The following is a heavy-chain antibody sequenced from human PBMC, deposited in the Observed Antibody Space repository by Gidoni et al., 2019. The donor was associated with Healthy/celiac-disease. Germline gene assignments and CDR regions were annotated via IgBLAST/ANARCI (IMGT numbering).Heavy chain of an antibody. CDR3: ARDRSSSLYFDY. D-gene: IGHD6-6*01. CDR1: GFPFSSYS. J-gene: IGHJ4*02. V-gene: IGHV3-21*01. Sequence: EVQLVASGGGLVKPGGSLRLSCAASGFPFSSYSMNWVRQAPGKGLAWVSSISSSSSYIYYADSVKSRFTISRDNAKNSLYLQMNSLRAEDTAVYYCARDRSSSLYFDYWGQGTLVTVSS. CDR2: ISSSSSYI.